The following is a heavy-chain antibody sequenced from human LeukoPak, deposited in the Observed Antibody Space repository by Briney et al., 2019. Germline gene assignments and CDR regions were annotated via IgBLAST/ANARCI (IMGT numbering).Heavy chain of an antibody. CDR3: ARDHTGIVGATLRSDGY. V-gene: IGHV3-7*01. Sequence: GGSLRLSCAASGFTFSSYWMSWVRQAPGKGLEWVANIKQDGSEKYYVDSVKGRFTISRDNAKNSLYLQMNSLRAEDTAVYYCARDHTGIVGATLRSDGYWGQGTLVTVSS. D-gene: IGHD1-26*01. CDR1: GFTFSSYW. CDR2: IKQDGSEK. J-gene: IGHJ4*02.